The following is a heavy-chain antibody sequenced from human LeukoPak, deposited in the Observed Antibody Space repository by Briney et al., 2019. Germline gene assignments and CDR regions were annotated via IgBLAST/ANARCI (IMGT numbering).Heavy chain of an antibody. CDR1: GFTFSSYS. Sequence: PAGSLRLSCVAAGFTFSSYSMNWVRQAPGKGLEWVSSISSSSSYIYYADSVEGRFTISRDNAKNSLYLQMNSLRAEDTAVYYCARDPMGIAVAGINWFDPWGQGTLVTVSS. D-gene: IGHD6-19*01. CDR2: ISSSSSYI. V-gene: IGHV3-21*01. J-gene: IGHJ5*02. CDR3: ARDPMGIAVAGINWFDP.